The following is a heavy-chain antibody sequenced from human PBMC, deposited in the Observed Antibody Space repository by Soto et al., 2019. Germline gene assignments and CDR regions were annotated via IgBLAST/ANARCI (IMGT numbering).Heavy chain of an antibody. CDR2: IKQDGSEK. CDR1: GFTFSKSW. J-gene: IGHJ6*02. Sequence: EVQLVESGGGLVQPGGSLRLSCVASGFTFSKSWMSWVRQAPGKGLGWVANIKQDGSEKYYVDSVKGRFTISRDNAKNSLYLQVNSLRVEDTAVYYCARGVPPLGFYYYGMDVWGQGTTVTVSS. V-gene: IGHV3-7*04. CDR3: ARGVPPLGFYYYGMDV.